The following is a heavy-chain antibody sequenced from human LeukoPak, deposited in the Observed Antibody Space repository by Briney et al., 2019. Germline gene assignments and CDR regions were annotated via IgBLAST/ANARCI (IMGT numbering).Heavy chain of an antibody. CDR1: GFTFSSYS. V-gene: IGHV3-21*01. J-gene: IGHJ4*02. Sequence: GGSLRLSRAASGFTFSSYSMNWVRQAPGKGLEWVSSISTSSSYIYYADSVKGRFTISRDNAKNSLYLQMNSLRAEDTAVYYCAREQLKYYYDSSGYSDYWGQGTLVTVSS. CDR2: ISTSSSYI. D-gene: IGHD3-22*01. CDR3: AREQLKYYYDSSGYSDY.